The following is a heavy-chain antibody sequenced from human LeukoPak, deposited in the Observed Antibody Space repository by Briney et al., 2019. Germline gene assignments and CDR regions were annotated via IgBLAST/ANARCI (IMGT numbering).Heavy chain of an antibody. CDR1: GGSISSSY. Sequence: ASETLSLTCTVSGGSISSSYWSWIRQPAGKGLEWIGRIYSSGSTSYNPSLRSRVSMSVDTSKNQFSLNLGSVTAADTAVYYCARHVSGHYFDYWGQGTLVTVSS. CDR3: ARHVSGHYFDY. CDR2: IYSSGST. J-gene: IGHJ4*02. D-gene: IGHD3-16*01. V-gene: IGHV4-4*07.